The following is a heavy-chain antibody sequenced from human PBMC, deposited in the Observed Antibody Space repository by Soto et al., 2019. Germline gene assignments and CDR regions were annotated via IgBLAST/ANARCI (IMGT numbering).Heavy chain of an antibody. J-gene: IGHJ6*02. V-gene: IGHV1-46*01. CDR3: AAGLGAAAGYYYGMDV. Sequence: GSVKVSCKASGYTFTSYYMHWVRQAPGQGLEWIGLINPSSGNTSYAQKFQERVTITRDMSTSTAYMELSSLRSEDTAVYYCAAGLGAAAGYYYGMDVWGQGTTVTVSS. CDR2: INPSSGNT. CDR1: GYTFTSYY. D-gene: IGHD6-25*01.